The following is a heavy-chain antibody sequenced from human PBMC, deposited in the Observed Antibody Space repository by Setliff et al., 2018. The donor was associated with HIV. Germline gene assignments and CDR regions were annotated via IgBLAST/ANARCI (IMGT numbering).Heavy chain of an antibody. V-gene: IGHV4-34*01. J-gene: IGHJ6*02. CDR1: GGSLTNYY. Sequence: SETLSLTCAVYGGSLTNYYWSWIRQSPGKGLEWIGEITDDGTATYTSSLKIRVTISLDTSKKQLSLKVTSVTAADTAIYYCARGRSCESDWCWLYYNYYYGMDVWAQGTAVTVSS. CDR2: ITDDGTA. D-gene: IGHD2-8*01. CDR3: ARGRSCESDWCWLYYNYYYGMDV.